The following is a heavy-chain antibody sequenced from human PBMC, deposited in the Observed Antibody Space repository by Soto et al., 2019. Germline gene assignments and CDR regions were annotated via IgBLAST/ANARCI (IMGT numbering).Heavy chain of an antibody. Sequence: GASVKGSCKASGYNFTSYAMHWLRQAPGQRLEWMGWINAGNGNTKYSQKFQGTVTFTRDTSASTAYMELSSLRSEDTAVYYCARDRELRFLEWSDAFDIWGQGTMVTVSS. CDR1: GYNFTSYA. D-gene: IGHD3-3*01. V-gene: IGHV1-3*01. J-gene: IGHJ3*02. CDR2: INAGNGNT. CDR3: ARDRELRFLEWSDAFDI.